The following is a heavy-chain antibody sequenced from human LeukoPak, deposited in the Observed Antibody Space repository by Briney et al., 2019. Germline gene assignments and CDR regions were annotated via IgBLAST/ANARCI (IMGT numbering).Heavy chain of an antibody. Sequence: GESLKISCKGSGYSFTSYWIGWVRQMPGKGLEWMGIIYPGDSDTRYSPSFQGQVTISADKSISTAYLQWSSLKASDTAMYYCARQWTGYYKSGQGVDYWGQGTPVTVSS. CDR2: IYPGDSDT. J-gene: IGHJ4*02. CDR3: ARQWTGYYKSGQGVDY. D-gene: IGHD3/OR15-3a*01. V-gene: IGHV5-51*01. CDR1: GYSFTSYW.